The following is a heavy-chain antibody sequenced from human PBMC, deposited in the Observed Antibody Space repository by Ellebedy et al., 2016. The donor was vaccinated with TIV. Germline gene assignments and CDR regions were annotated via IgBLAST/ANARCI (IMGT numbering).Heavy chain of an antibody. V-gene: IGHV3-7*03. D-gene: IGHD2-15*01. CDR3: ALEAWWRLPD. CDR1: GGTFSHHW. Sequence: GESLKISCVDSGGTFSHHWMAWVRQAPGKGPEWVANIQPGYGHEKNYIDSVKDRFIISRDNARNSLYLQMNSLRAEDTAVYYCALEAWWRLPDWGQGTLVTVSS. CDR2: IQPGYGHEK. J-gene: IGHJ4*02.